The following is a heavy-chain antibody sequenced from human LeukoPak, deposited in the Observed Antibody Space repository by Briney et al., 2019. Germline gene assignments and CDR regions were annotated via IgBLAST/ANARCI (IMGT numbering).Heavy chain of an antibody. CDR1: GFTFSSYA. D-gene: IGHD5-18*01. J-gene: IGHJ3*02. V-gene: IGHV3-23*01. CDR2: ISGSGGST. CDR3: AKDPIQLWSRGAFDI. Sequence: PGGSPRLSCAASGFTFSSYAMSWVRQAPGKGLEWVSAISGSGGSTYYADSVKGRFTISRDNSKNTLYLQMNSLRAEDTAVYYCAKDPIQLWSRGAFDIWGQGTMVTVSS.